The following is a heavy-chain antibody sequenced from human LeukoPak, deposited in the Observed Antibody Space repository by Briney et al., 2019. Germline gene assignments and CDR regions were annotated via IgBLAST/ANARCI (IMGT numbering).Heavy chain of an antibody. CDR1: GFTFDDYG. V-gene: IGHV3-20*04. CDR3: AGEGVSYYGSRNDY. J-gene: IGHJ4*02. CDR2: INWSGGST. D-gene: IGHD3-10*01. Sequence: PGGSLRLSCAASGFTFDDYGMTWVRQAPGKGLEWVSGINWSGGSTSYADSVKGRFTISRDNVKNSLYLQMNSLRAEDTALYYCAGEGVSYYGSRNDYWGQGTLVTVSS.